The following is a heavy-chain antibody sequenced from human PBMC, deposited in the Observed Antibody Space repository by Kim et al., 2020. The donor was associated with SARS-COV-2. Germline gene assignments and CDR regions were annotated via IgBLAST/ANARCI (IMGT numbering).Heavy chain of an antibody. Sequence: DSVKGRFTISRDNSKNTLYLQMNSLSAEDTAVYYCARNRIAVAGTFWFDPWGQGTLVTVSS. D-gene: IGHD6-19*01. CDR3: ARNRIAVAGTFWFDP. V-gene: IGHV3-30*01. J-gene: IGHJ5*02.